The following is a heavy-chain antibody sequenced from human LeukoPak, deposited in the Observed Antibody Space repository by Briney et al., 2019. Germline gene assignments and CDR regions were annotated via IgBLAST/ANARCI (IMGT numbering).Heavy chain of an antibody. D-gene: IGHD3-22*01. CDR3: AWDHYYDSTPRLHYYYGMDV. CDR2: INHSGST. V-gene: IGHV4-34*01. J-gene: IGHJ6*02. CDR1: GGSFSGYY. Sequence: SETLSLTCAVYGGSFSGYYWSWIRQPPGKGLEWIGEINHSGSTNYNPSLKSRVTISVDTSKNQFSLKLSSVTAADTAVYYCAWDHYYDSTPRLHYYYGMDVWGQGTTVTVSS.